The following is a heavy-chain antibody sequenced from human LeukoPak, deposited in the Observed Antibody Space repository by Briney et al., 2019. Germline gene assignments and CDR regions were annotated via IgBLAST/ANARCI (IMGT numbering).Heavy chain of an antibody. Sequence: ASVKVSCKASGYTFTGYYMHWVRQAPGQGLEWMGWINAGNGNTKYSQKFQGRVTITRDTSASTAYMELSSLRSEDTAVYYCARGYSYGYFTFDYWGQGTLVTVSS. D-gene: IGHD5-18*01. V-gene: IGHV1-3*01. CDR2: INAGNGNT. CDR3: ARGYSYGYFTFDY. CDR1: GYTFTGYY. J-gene: IGHJ4*02.